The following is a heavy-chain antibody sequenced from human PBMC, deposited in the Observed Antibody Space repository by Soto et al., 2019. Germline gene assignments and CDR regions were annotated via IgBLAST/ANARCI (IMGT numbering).Heavy chain of an antibody. CDR1: GGSISSGGYY. J-gene: IGHJ4*02. CDR2: IYYSGAT. Sequence: SETLSLTCTVSGGSISSGGYYWTWIRQHPKKGLEWIGYIYYSGATSYNPALKSRVSISIDTSKNEFSLKMTSVTAADTAVYFCARDRGQLWFRDWGQGSSVTVSS. CDR3: ARDRGQLWFRD. V-gene: IGHV4-31*02. D-gene: IGHD5-18*01.